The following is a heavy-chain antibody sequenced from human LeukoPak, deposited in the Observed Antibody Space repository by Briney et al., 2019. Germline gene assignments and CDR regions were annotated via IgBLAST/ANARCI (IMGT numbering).Heavy chain of an antibody. J-gene: IGHJ6*02. CDR2: ISAYNGNT. Sequence: ASVKVSCKASGYTFTSYGISWVRQAPGQGLEWMGWISAYNGNTNYAQKLQGRVTMTTDTSTSTAYMELRSLRSDDTAVYYCASRSPMICSGGSCYPRHLPDHNNYYYGMDVWGQGTTVTVSS. D-gene: IGHD2-15*01. V-gene: IGHV1-18*01. CDR1: GYTFTSYG. CDR3: ASRSPMICSGGSCYPRHLPDHNNYYYGMDV.